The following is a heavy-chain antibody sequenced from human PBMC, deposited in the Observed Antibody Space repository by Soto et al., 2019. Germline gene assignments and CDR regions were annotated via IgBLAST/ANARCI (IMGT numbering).Heavy chain of an antibody. CDR2: ISAYNGNT. D-gene: IGHD1-26*01. J-gene: IGHJ5*02. Sequence: QVQLEQSGAEVKKPGASVKVSCKASGYTFTSYGISWVRQAPGQGLEWMGRISAYNGNTNYAQKLQGRVTMTTDTXTSTAYQELRSLRSDDTAVYYCARVVGALGHWFDPWGQGTLVTVSS. V-gene: IGHV1-18*01. CDR1: GYTFTSYG. CDR3: ARVVGALGHWFDP.